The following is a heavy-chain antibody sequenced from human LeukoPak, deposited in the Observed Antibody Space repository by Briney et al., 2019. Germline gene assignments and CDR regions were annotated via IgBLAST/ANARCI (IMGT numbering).Heavy chain of an antibody. V-gene: IGHV3-30-3*01. J-gene: IGHJ4*02. CDR3: ARVQGRGYCNSTSCFPFDY. D-gene: IGHD2-2*01. CDR1: GFTFSSYA. CDR2: ISYDGSNK. Sequence: PGRSLRLSCAASGFTFSSYAMHWVRQAPGKGLEWVAVISYDGSNKYYADSVKGRFTISRDNSKNTLYLQMNSLRAEDTAVYYCARVQGRGYCNSTSCFPFDYWGQGTLVTVSS.